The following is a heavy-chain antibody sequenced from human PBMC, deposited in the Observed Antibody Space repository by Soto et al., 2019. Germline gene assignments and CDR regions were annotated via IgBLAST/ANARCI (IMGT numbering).Heavy chain of an antibody. Sequence: PSETLSLTCTVSGGSISSCSYYWGWIRQPPGKGLEWIGTIYYSGITYYNPSLKSRVTISVDTSKNQFSLKVTSVTAADTAVYYCARYRPSPPGPFDIWGQGTMVTGSS. V-gene: IGHV4-39*01. CDR1: GGSISSCSYY. CDR3: ARYRPSPPGPFDI. J-gene: IGHJ3*02. D-gene: IGHD2-8*02. CDR2: IYYSGIT.